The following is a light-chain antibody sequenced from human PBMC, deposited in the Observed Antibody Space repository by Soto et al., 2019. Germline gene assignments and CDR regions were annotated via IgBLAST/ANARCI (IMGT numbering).Light chain of an antibody. CDR2: GNS. CDR1: SSNIGAGYD. CDR3: QSYDSSLSGWV. V-gene: IGLV1-40*01. Sequence: QSVLTQPPSVSGAPGQRVTISCTGSSSNIGAGYDVHWYQQLPGTAPKLLIYGNSNRPSGVPDRFSGSKSGTSASLAITGRQAEDEADYYCQSYDSSLSGWVFGGWTKVTVL. J-gene: IGLJ3*02.